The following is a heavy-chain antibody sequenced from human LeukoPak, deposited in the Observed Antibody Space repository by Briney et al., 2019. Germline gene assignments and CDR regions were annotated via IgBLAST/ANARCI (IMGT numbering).Heavy chain of an antibody. V-gene: IGHV3-48*01. CDR3: ARAVDWEAYYFDY. J-gene: IGHJ4*02. D-gene: IGHD3-9*01. CDR2: ISSSSSTI. CDR1: GFTFSSYS. Sequence: GGSLRLSCAASGFTFSSYSMNWVRQAPGKGLEWVSYISSSSSTIYYADSVKGRFTISRDNAKNSLYLQMNSLRAEDTAVYYCARAVDWEAYYFDYWGQGTLVTVSS.